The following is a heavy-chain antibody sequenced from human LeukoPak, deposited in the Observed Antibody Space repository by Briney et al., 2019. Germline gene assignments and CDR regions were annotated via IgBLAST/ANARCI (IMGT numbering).Heavy chain of an antibody. V-gene: IGHV1-69*05. CDR2: IIPIFGTA. J-gene: IGHJ5*02. CDR1: GGTFSSYA. D-gene: IGHD2-15*01. Sequence: SVKVSCKASGGTFSSYAISWVRQAPGQGLEWMGGIIPIFGTANYAQKFQGRVTMTTDTSTSTTYMELRSLRSDDTAVYYCARDFQRTPNWFDPWGQGTLVTVSS. CDR3: ARDFQRTPNWFDP.